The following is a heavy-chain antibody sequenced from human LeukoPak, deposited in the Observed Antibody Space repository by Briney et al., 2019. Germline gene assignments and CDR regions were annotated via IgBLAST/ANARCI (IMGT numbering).Heavy chain of an antibody. CDR2: ISGSGGST. J-gene: IGHJ4*02. CDR3: AKDGHSSSWLHVDY. Sequence: PGGSLRLSCAASGFTFSTYAMSWVRQAPGKGLEWVSAISGSGGSTYYADSVKGRFTIPRDNSKNTLHLQMNSLRAEDTAVYYCAKDGHSSSWLHVDYWGQGTLVTVSS. CDR1: GFTFSTYA. D-gene: IGHD6-13*01. V-gene: IGHV3-23*01.